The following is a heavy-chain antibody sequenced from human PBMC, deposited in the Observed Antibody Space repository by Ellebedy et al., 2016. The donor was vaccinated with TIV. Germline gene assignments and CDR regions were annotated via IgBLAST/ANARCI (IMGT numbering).Heavy chain of an antibody. J-gene: IGHJ1*01. V-gene: IGHV4-59*08. CDR1: GVSISRYY. Sequence: SETLSLXXTVSGVSISRYYWNWIRQPPGKTLEWIGYIHHSGSSKYNPSLASRVTISFDTSKNQFSLKVRSVTAADTAVYYCARHEGVALFQYWGQGALVGVSS. CDR3: ARHEGVALFQY. CDR2: IHHSGSS. D-gene: IGHD2-8*01.